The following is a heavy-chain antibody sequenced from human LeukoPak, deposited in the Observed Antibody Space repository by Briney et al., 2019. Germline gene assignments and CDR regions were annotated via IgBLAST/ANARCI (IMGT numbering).Heavy chain of an antibody. J-gene: IGHJ5*02. V-gene: IGHV4-34*01. CDR1: GGSLSGYY. Sequence: SETLSLTCAVYGGSLSGYYWSWIRQPPGKGLEWIGDINHSGSTNYNASLKGRVTISVDTSKKQFSLKLSSVTAADTAVYYCAPRGDIEHSYGFGKWFDPWGQGTLVTVSS. CDR2: INHSGST. D-gene: IGHD5-18*01. CDR3: APRGDIEHSYGFGKWFDP.